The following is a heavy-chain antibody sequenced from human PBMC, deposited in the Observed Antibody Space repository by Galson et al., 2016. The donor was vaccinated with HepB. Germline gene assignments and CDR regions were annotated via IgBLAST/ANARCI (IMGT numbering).Heavy chain of an antibody. Sequence: LRLSCAVSGYIFADYSLTWIRQAPGKGLEWVSYISSNSSHTNYADSVKGRFTVSRDNAKNSLFLQMNSLRAEDTAVYFCARAVRGVDDAFDIWGQGTMVTVSS. CDR1: GYIFADYS. J-gene: IGHJ3*02. D-gene: IGHD3-10*01. CDR3: ARAVRGVDDAFDI. CDR2: ISSNSSHT. V-gene: IGHV3-11*06.